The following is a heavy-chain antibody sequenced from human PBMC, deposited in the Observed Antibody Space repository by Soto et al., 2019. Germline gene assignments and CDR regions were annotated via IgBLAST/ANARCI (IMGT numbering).Heavy chain of an antibody. CDR3: ARHTSMVRLIDY. J-gene: IGHJ4*02. D-gene: IGHD5-18*01. CDR2: IYHSGST. CDR1: AGSISSHY. V-gene: IGHV4-59*11. Sequence: PLETLSLTCTVSAGSISSHYWSWIRQPPEKGLEWIGYIYHSGSTNYNPSLKSRVIISVDTSKNQFSLTLSSVTAADTAVYYCARHTSMVRLIDYWGQGTLVTVSA.